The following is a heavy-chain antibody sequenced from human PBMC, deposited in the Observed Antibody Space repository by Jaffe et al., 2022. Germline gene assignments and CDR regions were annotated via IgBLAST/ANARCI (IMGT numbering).Heavy chain of an antibody. CDR2: IYTGGST. Sequence: EVQLGETGGGLIQPGGSLRLSCAASGFTVSTNYMSWVRQAPGKGLEWVSVIYTGGSTYYADSVKGRFTISRDNSKNTLYLQMNSLRAEDTAVYYCARGIHEYSGYDYWGQGTLVTVSS. D-gene: IGHD5-12*01. CDR1: GFTVSTNY. CDR3: ARGIHEYSGYDY. V-gene: IGHV3-53*02. J-gene: IGHJ4*02.